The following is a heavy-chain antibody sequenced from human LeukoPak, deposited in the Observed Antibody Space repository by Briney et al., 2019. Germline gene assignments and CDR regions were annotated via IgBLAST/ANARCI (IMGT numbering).Heavy chain of an antibody. V-gene: IGHV3-23*01. D-gene: IGHD3-22*01. Sequence: GGSLRHSCAVSGFTFSSYAINWVRQAPGKGLEWVSSISGSSGSTFYADSVKGRFTISRDNSKNTLYLQMNSLRAEDTAVYYCAKDQVVITTTGSWFDPWGQGTLVTVSS. CDR2: ISGSSGST. J-gene: IGHJ5*02. CDR3: AKDQVVITTTGSWFDP. CDR1: GFTFSSYA.